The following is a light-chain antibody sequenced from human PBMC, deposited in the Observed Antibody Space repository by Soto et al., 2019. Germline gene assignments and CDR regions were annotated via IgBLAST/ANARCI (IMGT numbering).Light chain of an antibody. Sequence: ESVLTQSPGTLSLSPGERATLPCRASQSVSSSYLAWYQQKPGQAPRLLIYGASSRATGIPDRFSGSGSGTDFTLTISRLEPEDFAVYYCQQYGSSPQTFGQGTKVDIK. CDR1: QSVSSSY. J-gene: IGKJ1*01. CDR2: GAS. V-gene: IGKV3-20*01. CDR3: QQYGSSPQT.